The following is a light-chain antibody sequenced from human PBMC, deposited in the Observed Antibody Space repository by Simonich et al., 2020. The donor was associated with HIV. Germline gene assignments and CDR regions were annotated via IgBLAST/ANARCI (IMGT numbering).Light chain of an antibody. CDR1: QSISSW. Sequence: DIQMTQSPSTLSASVGDRVTITCRASQSISSWLAWYQQKPEKAPKLLIYKASNLESGVPSRCSGSGSGTEFNLTISSLQPDDFATYYCQQYNGYSVMFGQGTKVEFK. CDR2: KAS. CDR3: QQYNGYSVM. J-gene: IGKJ1*01. V-gene: IGKV1-5*03.